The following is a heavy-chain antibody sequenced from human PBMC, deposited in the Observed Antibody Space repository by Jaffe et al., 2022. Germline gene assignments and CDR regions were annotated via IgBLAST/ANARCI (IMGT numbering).Heavy chain of an antibody. CDR1: GFTFSSYG. CDR2: IRYDGSNK. CDR3: AKDGSPAGVITTFLSFQLEGYFDY. J-gene: IGHJ4*02. D-gene: IGHD3-22*01. Sequence: QVQLVESGGGVVQPGGSLRLSCAASGFTFSSYGMHWVRQAPGKGLEWVAFIRYDGSNKYYADSVKGRFTISRDNSKNTLYLQMNSLRAEDTAVYYCAKDGSPAGVITTFLSFQLEGYFDYWGQGTLVTVSS. V-gene: IGHV3-30*02.